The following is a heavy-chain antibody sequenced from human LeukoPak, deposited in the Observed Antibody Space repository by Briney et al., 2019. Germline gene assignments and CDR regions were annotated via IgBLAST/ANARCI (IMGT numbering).Heavy chain of an antibody. J-gene: IGHJ4*02. V-gene: IGHV4-34*01. CDR2: INHSGST. CDR3: ARGLSAVVY. CDR1: GGSFSGYY. Sequence: PSETLSLTCAVYGGSFSGYYWSWIRQPPGKGLEWIGEINHSGSTNYNPSLKSRVTISVDTSKKQFSLKLSSATAADTAVYYCARGLSAVVYWGQGTLVTVSS. D-gene: IGHD3-16*02.